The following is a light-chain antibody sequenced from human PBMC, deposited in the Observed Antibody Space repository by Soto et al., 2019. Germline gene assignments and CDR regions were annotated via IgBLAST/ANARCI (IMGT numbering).Light chain of an antibody. Sequence: QSALTQPASVSGSLGQSITISCTGTNSDVGGYNYVSWYQQHPGKAPTLIIYEVSSRPSGVSNRFSGSKSGNTASLTISGLQAEDEAYYYCSSYTTSTSFILFGGGTKLTVL. CDR1: NSDVGGYNY. V-gene: IGLV2-14*01. CDR3: SSYTTSTSFIL. J-gene: IGLJ2*01. CDR2: EVS.